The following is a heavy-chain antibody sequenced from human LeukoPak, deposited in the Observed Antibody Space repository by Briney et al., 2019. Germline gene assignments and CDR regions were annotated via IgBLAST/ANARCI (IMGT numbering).Heavy chain of an antibody. V-gene: IGHV5-51*01. D-gene: IGHD1-26*01. CDR3: ARPPLGATTPAY. J-gene: IGHJ4*02. CDR1: GYSFTNHR. CDR2: IYPDTPDT. Sequence: GESLKISCEGSGYSFTNHRIGWVRQMPGKGLEWMGIIYPDTPDTRYSPSFQGQVAISADKSINTAYPQWCSLKASDTAMYYCARPPLGATTPAYWGQGTLVTVSS.